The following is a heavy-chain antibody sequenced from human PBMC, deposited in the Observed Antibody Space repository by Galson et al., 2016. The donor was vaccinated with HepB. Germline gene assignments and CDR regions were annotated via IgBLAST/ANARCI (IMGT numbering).Heavy chain of an antibody. V-gene: IGHV3-23*01. CDR3: AKDEGWAAAGRYYFDY. CDR1: GFTFSHYA. Sequence: SLSLSCAASGFTFSHYAMSSVRQAPGKGLEWVAGISGRGGSTYYADSVKGRFTISRDNSKNTLFLQMHSLRAEDTAVYYCAKDEGWAAAGRYYFDYWGQGTLVTVSS. J-gene: IGHJ4*02. D-gene: IGHD6-13*01. CDR2: ISGRGGST.